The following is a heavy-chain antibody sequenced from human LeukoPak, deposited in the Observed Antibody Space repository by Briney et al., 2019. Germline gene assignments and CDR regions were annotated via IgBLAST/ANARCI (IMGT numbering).Heavy chain of an antibody. CDR3: ARRRPGFFAFDI. Sequence: GGSLRLSCAASGFTFSSYWMHWVRQGPGKGLVWVSRINGDGSSTSYADSVKGGFTISRDNAKNTLYLQMNSLRAEDTAVYYCARRRPGFFAFDIWGQGTMVTVSS. CDR2: INGDGSST. V-gene: IGHV3-74*01. CDR1: GFTFSSYW. J-gene: IGHJ3*02.